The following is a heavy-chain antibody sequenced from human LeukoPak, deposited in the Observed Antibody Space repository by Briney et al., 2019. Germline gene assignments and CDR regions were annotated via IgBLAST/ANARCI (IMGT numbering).Heavy chain of an antibody. CDR2: IYYSGST. V-gene: IGHV4-59*04. D-gene: IGHD3-22*01. CDR1: GDSISSFY. CDR3: ARHYDSSGYLNPAGVDY. J-gene: IGHJ4*02. Sequence: SETLSLTCTVSGDSISSFYWSWIRQPPGKGLEWIGCIYYSGSTYYNPSLKSRVTISVDTSKNQFSLKLSSVTAADTAVYYCARHYDSSGYLNPAGVDYWGQGTLVTVSS.